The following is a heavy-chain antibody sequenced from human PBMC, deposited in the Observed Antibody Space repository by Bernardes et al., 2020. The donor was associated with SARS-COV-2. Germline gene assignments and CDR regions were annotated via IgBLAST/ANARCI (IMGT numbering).Heavy chain of an antibody. CDR2: IYWDDDK. Sequence: SHHAPVKSTQTLTLACPFSGFSLSPRGVGVGWIRQPPGKALEWLALIYWDDDKLYSPSLKGRVSITKDTSKNQVVLTMTNMDPVDTATYFCAHSGTYSSDSYGFDYWGQGTLVTVSS. J-gene: IGHJ4*02. CDR1: GFSLSPRGVG. D-gene: IGHD6-19*01. CDR3: AHSGTYSSDSYGFDY. V-gene: IGHV2-5*02.